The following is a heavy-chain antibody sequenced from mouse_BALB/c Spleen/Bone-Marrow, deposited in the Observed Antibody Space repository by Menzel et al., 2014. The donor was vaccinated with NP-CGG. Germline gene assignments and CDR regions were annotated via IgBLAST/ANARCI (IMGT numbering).Heavy chain of an antibody. CDR2: ISNGGGST. D-gene: IGHD2-12*01. CDR3: ARNAFYRGYAMDY. Sequence: EVMLVESGGGLVQPGGSLKLSCATSGFTYSDYYMYWVRQTPEKRLEWVAYISNGGGSTYYPDTVKGRFTISRDNAKNALCLQMSRLKSEDTAMYYCARNAFYRGYAMDYWGQGTSVTVSS. V-gene: IGHV5-12*02. CDR1: GFTYSDYY. J-gene: IGHJ4*01.